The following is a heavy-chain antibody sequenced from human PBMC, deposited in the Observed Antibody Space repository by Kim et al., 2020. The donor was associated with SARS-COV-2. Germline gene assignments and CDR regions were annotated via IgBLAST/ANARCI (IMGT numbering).Heavy chain of an antibody. V-gene: IGHV3-11*05. D-gene: IGHD2-2*01. J-gene: IGHJ4*02. CDR2: ISSSSSYT. CDR1: GFTFSDYY. CDR3: ARGGYCSSTSCYFDY. Sequence: GGSLRLSCAASGFTFSDYYMSWIRQAPGKGLEWVSYISSSSSYTNYADSVKGRFTISRDNAKNSLYLQMNSLRAEDTAVYYCARGGYCSSTSCYFDYWGQGTLVTVSS.